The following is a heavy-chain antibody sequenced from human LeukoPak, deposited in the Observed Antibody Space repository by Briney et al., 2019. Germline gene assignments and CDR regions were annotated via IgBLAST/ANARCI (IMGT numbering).Heavy chain of an antibody. J-gene: IGHJ4*02. V-gene: IGHV4-39*07. Sequence: SETLSLTCTVSGGSISSSSYYWGWIRQPPGKGLEWIGEINHSGSTNYNPSLKSRVTISVDTSKNQFSLKLSSVTAADTAVYYCASSDVVVVAATSSYFDYWGQGTLVTVSS. CDR1: GGSISSSSYY. CDR3: ASSDVVVVAATSSYFDY. D-gene: IGHD2-15*01. CDR2: INHSGST.